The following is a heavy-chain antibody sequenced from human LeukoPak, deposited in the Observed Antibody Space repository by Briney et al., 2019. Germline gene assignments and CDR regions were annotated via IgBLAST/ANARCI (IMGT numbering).Heavy chain of an antibody. Sequence: SVTVSCKASGGTFSSYAISWVRQAPGQGLEWMGGIIPIFGTANYAQKFQGRVTITTDESTSTAYMELSSLRSEDTAVYYCASARGSGPRGYFDYWGQGTLVTVSS. CDR3: ASARGSGPRGYFDY. D-gene: IGHD2-15*01. CDR2: IIPIFGTA. V-gene: IGHV1-69*05. J-gene: IGHJ4*02. CDR1: GGTFSSYA.